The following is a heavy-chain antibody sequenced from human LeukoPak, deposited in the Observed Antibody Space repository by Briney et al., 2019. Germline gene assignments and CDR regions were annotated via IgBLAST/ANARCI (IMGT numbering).Heavy chain of an antibody. CDR2: INHSGST. CDR1: GGSFSGYY. J-gene: IGHJ4*02. CDR3: ARLGSATSTQYDY. V-gene: IGHV4-34*01. D-gene: IGHD1-26*01. Sequence: SETLSLTCAVYGGSFSGYYWSWIRQPPGKGLEWIGEINHSGSTNYNPSLKSRVTISVDTSKNQFSLKLSSVTAADTAVYYCARLGSATSTQYDYWGQGTLVTVSS.